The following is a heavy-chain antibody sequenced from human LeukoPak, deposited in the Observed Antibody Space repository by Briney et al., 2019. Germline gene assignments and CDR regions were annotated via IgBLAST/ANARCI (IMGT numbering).Heavy chain of an antibody. D-gene: IGHD3-22*01. J-gene: IGHJ3*02. CDR1: GFTFSSYW. CDR3: ARDEGPDDSSGSFDAFDI. Sequence: PGGSLRLSCEGSGFTFSSYWMTWVRQAPGKGLEWVANIRKDGSLKYYEDSVKGRFTISRDNARNSLYLQMISVKAEDMAVYYCARDEGPDDSSGSFDAFDIWGQGTMVTVSS. V-gene: IGHV3-7*01. CDR2: IRKDGSLK.